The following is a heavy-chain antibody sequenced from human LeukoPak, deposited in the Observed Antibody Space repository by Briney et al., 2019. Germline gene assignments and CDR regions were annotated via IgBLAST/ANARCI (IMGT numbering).Heavy chain of an antibody. V-gene: IGHV4-39*01. D-gene: IGHD3-10*01. CDR2: IYYSGST. CDR1: GGSISSSSYY. CDR3: ARQHYYGSGPLFCYYYYGMDV. J-gene: IGHJ6*02. Sequence: SETLSLTCTVSGGSISSSSYYWGWIRQPPGKGLEWIGSIYYSGSTYYNPSLKSRVTISVDTSKNQFSLKLSSVTAADTAVYYCARQHYYGSGPLFCYYYYGMDVWGQGTTVTVSS.